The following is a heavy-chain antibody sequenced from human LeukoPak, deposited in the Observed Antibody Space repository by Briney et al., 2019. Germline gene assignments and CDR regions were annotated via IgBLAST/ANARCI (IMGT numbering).Heavy chain of an antibody. J-gene: IGHJ3*01. CDR1: GFPFSVYW. D-gene: IGHD1-14*01. CDR2: ISHDGTE. Sequence: GGSLRLSCAASGFPFSVYWMTWVRQAPGKGLEWVADISHDGTEFYADSVKSRFTISRDNAETSLDLQMNSLRADDTAVYYCARDKTTAHVFDVWGQGAMVTVSS. CDR3: ARDKTTAHVFDV. V-gene: IGHV3-7*01.